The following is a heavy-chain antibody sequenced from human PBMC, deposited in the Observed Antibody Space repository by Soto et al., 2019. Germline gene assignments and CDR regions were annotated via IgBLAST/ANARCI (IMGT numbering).Heavy chain of an antibody. CDR1: GGSISSGGYY. CDR3: ARTSPLWGYSYGPFDY. V-gene: IGHV4-31*03. Sequence: SETLSLTCTVSGGSISSGGYYWSWIRQHPGKGLEWIGYIYYSGSTYYNPSLKSRVTISVDTSKNQFSLKLSSVTAADTAVYYCARTSPLWGYSYGPFDYWGQGTLVTVSS. J-gene: IGHJ4*02. D-gene: IGHD5-18*01. CDR2: IYYSGST.